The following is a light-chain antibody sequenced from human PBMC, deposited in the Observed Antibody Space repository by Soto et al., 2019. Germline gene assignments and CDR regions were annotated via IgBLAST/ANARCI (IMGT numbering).Light chain of an antibody. CDR3: CSFAASYTLV. Sequence: QSALTQPRSVSASPGQPVTISCTGTSSDVGRYNHVSWYQHHPGKAPKLRNYDVTKRPSGVPDRFSGSKSGNTASLTISGLQAEDEADYYCCSFAASYTLVFGGGPKLTVL. CDR2: DVT. V-gene: IGLV2-11*01. J-gene: IGLJ3*02. CDR1: SSDVGRYNH.